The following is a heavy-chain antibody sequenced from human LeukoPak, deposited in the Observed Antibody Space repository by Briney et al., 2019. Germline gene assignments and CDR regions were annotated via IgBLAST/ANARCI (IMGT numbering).Heavy chain of an antibody. V-gene: IGHV1-18*01. CDR1: GYTFTTYG. CDR3: ARGAFSSSHADY. J-gene: IGHJ4*02. D-gene: IGHD6-13*01. CDR2: ISGYNGNT. Sequence: ASVRVSCKTSGYTFTTYGITWVRQAPGQGLEWMGWISGYNGNTNYAQKLQGRVTMTTDTSTSTAYMELRSLRSDDTAVYYCARGAFSSSHADYWGQGTLVTVSS.